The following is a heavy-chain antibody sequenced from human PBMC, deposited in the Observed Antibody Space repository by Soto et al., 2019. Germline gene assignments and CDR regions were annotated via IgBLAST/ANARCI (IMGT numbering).Heavy chain of an antibody. Sequence: QVQLVQSGAEVKKPGSSVKVSCKASGGTFSSYAISWVRQAPGQGLEWMGGIIPIFGTANYAQKFQGRVTITADESTSTASMELRSLRSEATAGYYCARDSYTMVRGGVSYYGMDVWGQGTTVTVSS. CDR1: GGTFSSYA. CDR2: IIPIFGTA. D-gene: IGHD3-10*01. J-gene: IGHJ6*01. CDR3: ARDSYTMVRGGVSYYGMDV. V-gene: IGHV1-69*01.